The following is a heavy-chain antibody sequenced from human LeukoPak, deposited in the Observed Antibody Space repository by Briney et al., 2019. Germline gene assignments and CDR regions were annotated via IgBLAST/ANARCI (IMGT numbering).Heavy chain of an antibody. CDR2: ISSSSSYI. CDR1: GFTFSGYT. V-gene: IGHV3-21*01. CDR3: ARGRTGDFDY. Sequence: PGGSLRLSCAASGFTFSGYTMNWVRQAPGKGLEWVSSISSSSSYIYYADSVKGRFTISRDNAKNSLYLQMNSLRVEDTAVYYCARGRTGDFDYWGQGTLVSVSS. J-gene: IGHJ4*02.